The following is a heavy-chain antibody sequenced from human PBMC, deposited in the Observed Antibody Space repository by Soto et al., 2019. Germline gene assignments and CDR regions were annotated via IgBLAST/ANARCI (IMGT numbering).Heavy chain of an antibody. D-gene: IGHD6-6*01. CDR3: AREDAARIERWFDA. CDR1: GGSIISASYS. CDR2: IYSSGST. V-gene: IGHV4-31*11. J-gene: IGHJ5*02. Sequence: TLSLTSAVCGGSIISASYSGNLIRQSPGRGLEWIGHIYSSGSTYYNPSLKSRVSISVDTSNNQFSLKLTSVTAADTAVYFCAREDAARIERWFDAWGQGILVTVSS.